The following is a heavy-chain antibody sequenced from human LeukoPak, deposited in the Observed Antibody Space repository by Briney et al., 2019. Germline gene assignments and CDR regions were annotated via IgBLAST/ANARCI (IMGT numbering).Heavy chain of an antibody. J-gene: IGHJ6*04. CDR2: INPNSGVT. V-gene: IGHV1-2*02. Sequence: ASVKVSCKASGYTFTSYGISWVRQAPGQGLEWMGWINPNSGVTNYAQKFQGRVTMTRDTSISTAYVDLSRLTSDDTAVYYCARAEGGSSLDVWGKGTTVTVSS. CDR3: ARAEGGSSLDV. D-gene: IGHD2-2*01. CDR1: GYTFTSYG.